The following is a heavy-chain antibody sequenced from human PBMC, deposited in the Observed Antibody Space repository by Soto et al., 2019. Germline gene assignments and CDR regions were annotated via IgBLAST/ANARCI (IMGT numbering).Heavy chain of an antibody. CDR1: GYTFTSYA. D-gene: IGHD3-10*01. Sequence: ASGEVSCKASGYTFTSYAMHWVRQAPGQRLEWMGWINAGNGNTKYSQKFQGRVTITRDTSASTAYMELSSLRSEDTAVYYCARDNTVRGFIHYMDVWGKGTTVTVSS. J-gene: IGHJ6*03. V-gene: IGHV1-3*01. CDR3: ARDNTVRGFIHYMDV. CDR2: INAGNGNT.